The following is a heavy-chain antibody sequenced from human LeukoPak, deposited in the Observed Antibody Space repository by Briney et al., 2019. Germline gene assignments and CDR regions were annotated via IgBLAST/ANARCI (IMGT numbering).Heavy chain of an antibody. CDR1: GGSISSGGYY. J-gene: IGHJ4*02. V-gene: IGHV4-31*03. CDR3: ARVTVTRRLYYFDY. CDR2: IYYSGST. Sequence: PSETLSLTCTVSGGSISSGGYYWSWIRQHPGKGLEWIGYIYYSGSTYYNPSLKSRVTISVDSSKNQFSLKLNSVTAADTAVYYCARVTVTRRLYYFDYWGEGTLVTVSS. D-gene: IGHD4-11*01.